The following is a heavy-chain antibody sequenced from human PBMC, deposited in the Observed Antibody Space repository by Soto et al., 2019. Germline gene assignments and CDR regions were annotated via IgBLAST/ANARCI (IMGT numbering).Heavy chain of an antibody. CDR2: IIPIFGTA. CDR1: GGTFSSYA. J-gene: IGHJ4*02. V-gene: IGHV1-69*01. CDR3: ARVGWGYCSSTSCYALDY. Sequence: QVQLVQSGAEVKKPGSSVKVSCKASGGTFSSYAISWVRQAPGQGLEWMGGIIPIFGTANYAQKFQGRVTITADESTSTAYMELSSLRSEDTAVYDCARVGWGYCSSTSCYALDYWGQGTLVTVSS. D-gene: IGHD2-2*01.